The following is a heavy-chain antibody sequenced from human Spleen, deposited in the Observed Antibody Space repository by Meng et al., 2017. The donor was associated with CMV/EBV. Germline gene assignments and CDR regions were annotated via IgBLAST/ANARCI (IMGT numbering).Heavy chain of an antibody. CDR3: ARGVAGPFDP. CDR2: MNPNTGDT. CDR1: GSTFTTYD. D-gene: IGHD6-19*01. Sequence: VSCKASGSTFTTYDINWVRQAPGQGLEWMGWMNPNTGDTDYAQKFQGRVTITRNTSINTAYMELSSLTSEDTAVYSCARGVAGPFDPWGQGTLVTVSS. V-gene: IGHV1-8*03. J-gene: IGHJ5*02.